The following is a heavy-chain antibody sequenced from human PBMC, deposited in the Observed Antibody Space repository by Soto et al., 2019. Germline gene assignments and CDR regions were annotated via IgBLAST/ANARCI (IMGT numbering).Heavy chain of an antibody. Sequence: QVHLVQSGAEVKKPGSSVKVSCKASGGTFSIYTFSLVRQAPGQGLEWMGGIIPIFGTANYAQNFQGRVTITADESTSTAYMELSSLRSEDTAVYYCARDGTGTTGRRYYYYGMDVWGQGTTVTVSS. CDR3: ARDGTGTTGRRYYYYGMDV. CDR2: IIPIFGTA. V-gene: IGHV1-69*01. CDR1: GGTFSIYT. D-gene: IGHD1-7*01. J-gene: IGHJ6*02.